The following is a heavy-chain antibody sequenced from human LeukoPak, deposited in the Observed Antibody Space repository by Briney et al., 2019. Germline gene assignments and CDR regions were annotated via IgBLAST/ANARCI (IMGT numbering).Heavy chain of an antibody. D-gene: IGHD7-27*01. J-gene: IGHJ4*02. V-gene: IGHV1-46*01. Sequence: ASVKVSCKASGYTFINYYMHWVRQAPGQGLERMGIINPSGGGTTYAPKFQGRVTMTRDTSTSTVYMELSSLGSEDTAVYSCATSPQLGITTYLDNWGQGTLVTVSS. CDR2: INPSGGGT. CDR1: GYTFINYY. CDR3: ATSPQLGITTYLDN.